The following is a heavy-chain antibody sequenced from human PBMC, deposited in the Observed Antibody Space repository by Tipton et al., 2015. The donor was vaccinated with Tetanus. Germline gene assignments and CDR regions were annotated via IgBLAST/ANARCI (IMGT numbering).Heavy chain of an antibody. D-gene: IGHD6-25*01. Sequence: SLRLSCTASGFTFGDYAMSWFRQAPGKGLEWVGFIRSKAYGGTTEYAASVKGRLTISRDDSKSIAYLQMNSLKTEDTAVYYCTRPGPTLYSGLIGGYWGQGTLVTVSS. V-gene: IGHV3-49*03. CDR2: IRSKAYGGTT. J-gene: IGHJ4*02. CDR3: TRPGPTLYSGLIGGY. CDR1: GFTFGDYA.